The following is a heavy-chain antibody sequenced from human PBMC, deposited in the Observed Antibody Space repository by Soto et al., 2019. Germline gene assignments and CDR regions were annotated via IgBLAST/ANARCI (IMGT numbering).Heavy chain of an antibody. CDR1: GFTFSSYA. D-gene: IGHD2-21*01. V-gene: IGHV3-23*01. CDR3: AKSFVKPRVFDY. Sequence: PGGSLRLSCAASGFTFSSYAMSWVRQAPGKGLEWVSAISGSGGSTYYADSVKGRFTISRDNSKNTLYLQMNSLRVEDTAVYYCAKSFVKPRVFDYWGQGTVVTVSS. CDR2: ISGSGGST. J-gene: IGHJ4*03.